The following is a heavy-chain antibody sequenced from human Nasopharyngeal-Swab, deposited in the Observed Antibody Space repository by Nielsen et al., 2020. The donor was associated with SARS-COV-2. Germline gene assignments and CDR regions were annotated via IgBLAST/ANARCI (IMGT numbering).Heavy chain of an antibody. J-gene: IGHJ6*02. V-gene: IGHV6-1*01. CDR3: ARERACLDL. CDR2: TYYRSKWYN. Sequence: SCAISGDSVSSNSAAWHWIRQSPSRGLEWLGRTYYRSKWYNEYGASVKSRISIKSDTSKNQFSVQLNSVTPEDTAVYYCARERACLDLWGQGTTVTVSS. CDR1: GDSVSSNSAA.